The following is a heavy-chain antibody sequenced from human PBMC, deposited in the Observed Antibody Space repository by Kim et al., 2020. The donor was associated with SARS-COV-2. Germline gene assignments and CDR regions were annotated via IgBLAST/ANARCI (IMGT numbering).Heavy chain of an antibody. CDR3: AKDQNPPGTPTHPGGGYGMDV. D-gene: IGHD3-10*01. V-gene: IGHV3-23*01. CDR2: ISGSGGST. CDR1: GFTFSSYA. J-gene: IGHJ6*02. Sequence: GGSLRLSCAASGFTFSSYAMSWVRQAPGKGLEWVSAISGSGGSTYYADSVKGRFTISRDNSKNTLYLQMNSLRAEDTAVYYCAKDQNPPGTPTHPGGGYGMDVWGQGTTVTVSS.